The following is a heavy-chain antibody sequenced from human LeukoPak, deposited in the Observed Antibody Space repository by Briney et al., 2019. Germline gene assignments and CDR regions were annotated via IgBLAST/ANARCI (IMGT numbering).Heavy chain of an antibody. J-gene: IGHJ4*02. CDR1: GYSFTGYY. CDR3: ASGGGYCNTGSCPGAY. CDR2: IIPIFGTA. V-gene: IGHV1-46*01. D-gene: IGHD2-15*01. Sequence: ASVKVSCKASGYSFTGYYMHWVRQAPGQGLEWMGGIIPIFGTASYAQNFQGRVTMTRDMSTSTVYMELSSLRSEDTAVYYCASGGGYCNTGSCPGAYWGQGTLVTVSS.